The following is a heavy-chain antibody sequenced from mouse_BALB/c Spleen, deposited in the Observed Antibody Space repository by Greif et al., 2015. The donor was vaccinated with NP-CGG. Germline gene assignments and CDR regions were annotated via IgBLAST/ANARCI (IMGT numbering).Heavy chain of an antibody. V-gene: IGHV2-9*02. Sequence: VVLVESGPGLGAPSQSLSITCTVSGFSLTSYGVYWVRQPPGKGLEWLGVIWAGGSTNYNSALMSRLSISKDNSKSQVFLKMNSLQTDDTAMYYCGSRAMDYWGQGTSVTVSS. CDR3: GSRAMDY. CDR2: IWAGGST. CDR1: GFSLTSYG. J-gene: IGHJ4*01. D-gene: IGHD1-1*01.